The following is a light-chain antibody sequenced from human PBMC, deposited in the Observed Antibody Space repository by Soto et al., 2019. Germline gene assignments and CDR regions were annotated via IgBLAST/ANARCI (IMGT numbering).Light chain of an antibody. CDR2: DAS. CDR3: QQYLSSPPYG. CDR1: QTISSY. Sequence: EIVLTQSPGTLSLSPGERATLSCRASQTISSYLAWYQHKPGQAPRLLIYDASSRATDIPNRFSGSGSGTDFTLIIGRLEPEDFAVNYCQQYLSSPPYGFGQGTKLEIK. V-gene: IGKV3-20*01. J-gene: IGKJ2*03.